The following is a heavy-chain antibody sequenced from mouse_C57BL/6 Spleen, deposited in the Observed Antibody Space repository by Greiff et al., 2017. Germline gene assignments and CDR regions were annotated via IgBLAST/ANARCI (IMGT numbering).Heavy chain of an antibody. J-gene: IGHJ2*01. CDR1: GFSLTSYG. V-gene: IGHV2-2*01. Sequence: VMLVESGPGLVQPSQRLSITCTVSGFSLTSYGVHWVRQSPGKGLEWLGVIWSGGSTDYNAAFISRLSIRKDNSKSQVFFKMNSLQADDTTIYYCARNDYGSSQYYFDYWGQGTTLTVSS. D-gene: IGHD1-1*01. CDR2: IWSGGST. CDR3: ARNDYGSSQYYFDY.